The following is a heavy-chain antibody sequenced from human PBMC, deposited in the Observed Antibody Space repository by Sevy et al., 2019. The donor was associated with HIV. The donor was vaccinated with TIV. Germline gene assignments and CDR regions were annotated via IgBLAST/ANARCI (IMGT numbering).Heavy chain of an antibody. Sequence: GGPLRLSCAASGFTVSSNYMSWVRQAPGKGLEWVSVIYSGGSTYYADSVKGRFTISRDNSKNTLYLQMNSLRAEDTAVYYCAITYYYDSSGYYFSYWGQGTLVTVSS. D-gene: IGHD3-22*01. CDR3: AITYYYDSSGYYFSY. V-gene: IGHV3-53*01. J-gene: IGHJ4*02. CDR1: GFTVSSNY. CDR2: IYSGGST.